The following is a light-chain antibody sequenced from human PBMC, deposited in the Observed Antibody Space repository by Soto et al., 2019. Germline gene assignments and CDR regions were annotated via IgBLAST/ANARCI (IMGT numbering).Light chain of an antibody. J-gene: IGKJ5*01. CDR1: QSVRSTS. CDR2: GAS. V-gene: IGKV3-20*01. Sequence: DIVLTQSPGTLSLSPGERPTLSCRASQSVRSTSLAWYQQKPGQAPRLLIYGASSRATGIPDRFSGGGSGTDFTLTISRLEPEDFAVYYCQHYGSSPPITFGQGTRLEIK. CDR3: QHYGSSPPIT.